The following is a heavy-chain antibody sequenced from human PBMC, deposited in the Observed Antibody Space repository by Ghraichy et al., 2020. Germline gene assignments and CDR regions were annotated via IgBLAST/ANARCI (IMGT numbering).Heavy chain of an antibody. Sequence: GGSLRLSCAASGFIFSDYYMSWIRQAPGKGLEWVSDISGSSSNTNYADSVKGRFTISRDNAQNSLYLQMNSLRAEDTAVYYCARDGVGADVRYFDYWGQGTLVTVSS. CDR3: ARDGVGADVRYFDY. CDR1: GFIFSDYY. J-gene: IGHJ4*02. D-gene: IGHD1-26*01. V-gene: IGHV3-11*06. CDR2: ISGSSSNT.